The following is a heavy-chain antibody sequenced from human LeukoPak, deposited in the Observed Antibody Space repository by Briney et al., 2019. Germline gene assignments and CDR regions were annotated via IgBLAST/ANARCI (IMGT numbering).Heavy chain of an antibody. CDR2: ISGYNGET. V-gene: IGHV1-18*01. CDR1: GYTFTSFG. CDR3: ARVRFGEFPGDY. J-gene: IGHJ4*02. D-gene: IGHD3-10*01. Sequence: ASVKVSCKTSGYTFTSFGLYWVRQAPGQGLEWVGWISGYNGETNYARKFQGRVTMTTDTSTTTAYMELTSLRSDDTAVYYCARVRFGEFPGDYWGQGTLVTVSS.